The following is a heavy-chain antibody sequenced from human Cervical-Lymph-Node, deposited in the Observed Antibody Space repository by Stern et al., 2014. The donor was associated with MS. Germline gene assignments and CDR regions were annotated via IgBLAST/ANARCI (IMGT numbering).Heavy chain of an antibody. CDR1: GFTVSNHY. V-gene: IGHV3-66*02. J-gene: IGHJ4*02. D-gene: IGHD6-6*01. Sequence: EVQLVESGGNLVQPGGSLRLSCAASGFTVSNHYMSWVRQDPGKLLVGVSIVYSGLVTRYADSVRVRFTISRDSSMNTLYLQMNSLRGEDTAVYYCATSPSLGYWGRGTLVTVSS. CDR3: ATSPSLGY. CDR2: VYSGLVT.